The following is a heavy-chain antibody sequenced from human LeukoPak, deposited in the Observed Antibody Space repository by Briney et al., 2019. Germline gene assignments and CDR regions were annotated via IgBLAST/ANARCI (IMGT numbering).Heavy chain of an antibody. J-gene: IGHJ1*01. CDR1: GGSISSYY. CDR3: ARAYCGGDCKSVYGQH. D-gene: IGHD2-21*02. Sequence: SSETLSLTCTVSGGSISSYYWSWIRQPPGQGLEWIGYIYYSVSTNYNPSLKSRVTISVGTSKNLFSLKLSSVTAADTAVYYCARAYCGGDCKSVYGQHRGQSALVTLSS. CDR2: IYYSVST. V-gene: IGHV4-59*01.